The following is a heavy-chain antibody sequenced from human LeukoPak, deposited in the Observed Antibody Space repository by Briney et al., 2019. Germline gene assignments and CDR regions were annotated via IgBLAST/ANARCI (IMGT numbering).Heavy chain of an antibody. Sequence: GASVKVSCKASGYTFTNYAMNWVRQAPGQGVEWMGWINPNSGGTDYAQKFQGRVTMTRDTSISTAYMELSRLRSDDTAVYYCARAMGAARPLWDFDYWGQGTLVTVSS. CDR3: ARAMGAARPLWDFDY. V-gene: IGHV1-2*02. CDR2: INPNSGGT. CDR1: GYTFTNYA. J-gene: IGHJ4*02. D-gene: IGHD6-6*01.